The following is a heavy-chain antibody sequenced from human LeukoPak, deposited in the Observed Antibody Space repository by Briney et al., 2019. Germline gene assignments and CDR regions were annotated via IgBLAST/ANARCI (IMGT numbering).Heavy chain of an antibody. CDR2: ISYDGSNK. CDR1: GFTFSSYA. J-gene: IGHJ6*02. CDR3: ARDRSNYYDSSGYYSNYYGMDV. Sequence: GGSLRLSCAASGFTFSSYAMHWVRQAPGKGLEWVAVISYDGSNKYYADSVKGRFTISRDNSKNTLYLQMNSLRAEDTAVYYCARDRSNYYDSSGYYSNYYGMDVWGQGTTVTVSS. D-gene: IGHD3-22*01. V-gene: IGHV3-30-3*01.